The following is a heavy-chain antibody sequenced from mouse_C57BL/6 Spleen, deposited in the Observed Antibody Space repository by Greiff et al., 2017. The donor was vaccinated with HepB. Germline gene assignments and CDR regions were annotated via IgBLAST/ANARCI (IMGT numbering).Heavy chain of an antibody. Sequence: VQRVESGAELVKPGASVKMSCKASGYTFTTYPIEWMKQNHGKSLEWIGNFHPYNDDTKYNEKFKGKATLTVEKSSSTVYLELSRLTSDDSAVYYCARRYDYDGYYFDYWGQGTTLTVSS. CDR3: ARRYDYDGYYFDY. D-gene: IGHD2-4*01. V-gene: IGHV1-47*01. CDR2: FHPYNDDT. J-gene: IGHJ2*01. CDR1: GYTFTTYP.